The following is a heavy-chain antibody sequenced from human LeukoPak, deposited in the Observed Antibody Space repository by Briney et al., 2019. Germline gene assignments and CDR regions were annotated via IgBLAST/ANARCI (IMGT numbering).Heavy chain of an antibody. Sequence: GGSLRLSCAASGYTFSSYAVHWVRQAPGKGLEWVAVISYDGSNKYYADSVKGRFTISRDNSKNTLYLQMNSLRAEDTAVYYCARDCRQWLVPSNWFDPWGQGTLVTVSS. CDR1: GYTFSSYA. CDR2: ISYDGSNK. J-gene: IGHJ5*02. D-gene: IGHD6-19*01. V-gene: IGHV3-30*04. CDR3: ARDCRQWLVPSNWFDP.